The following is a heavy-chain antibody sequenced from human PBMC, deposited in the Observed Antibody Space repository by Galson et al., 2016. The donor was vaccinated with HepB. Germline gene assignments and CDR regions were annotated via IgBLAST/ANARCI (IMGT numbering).Heavy chain of an antibody. V-gene: IGHV3-73*01. CDR1: GLTFSGVS. CDR3: TRPGIAAPGTDY. CDR2: IRTKANNYAT. D-gene: IGHD6-13*01. J-gene: IGHJ4*02. Sequence: SLRLSCAVSGLTFSGVSMDWVRRASGKGLEWVGRIRTKANNYATVYAAAVRGRFTITREDSKNTAYLQMNRLRNEDTAVYYCTRPGIAAPGTDYWGQGALVTVSS.